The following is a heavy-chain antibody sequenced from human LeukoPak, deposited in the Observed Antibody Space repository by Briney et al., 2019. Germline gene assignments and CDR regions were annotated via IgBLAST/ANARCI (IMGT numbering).Heavy chain of an antibody. CDR1: GGSISSSSYY. Sequence: SETLSLTCTVSGGSISSSSYYWGWIRQPPGKGLEWIGSIYYSGSTYYNPSFKSRVTISVDTSKNQFSLKLSSVTAADTAVYYCSVDPESSGTNHPFYIWGQGTMVTVSS. J-gene: IGHJ3*02. D-gene: IGHD6-25*01. CDR3: SVDPESSGTNHPFYI. CDR2: IYYSGST. V-gene: IGHV4-39*01.